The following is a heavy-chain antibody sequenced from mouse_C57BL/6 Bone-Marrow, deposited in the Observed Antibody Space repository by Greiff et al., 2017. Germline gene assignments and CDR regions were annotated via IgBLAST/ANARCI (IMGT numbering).Heavy chain of an antibody. J-gene: IGHJ1*03. Sequence: QVQLKQPGAELVKPGASVKLSCKASGYTFTSYWMHWVKQRPGRGLEWIGRIDPNSGGTKYNEKFKSKATLTVDKPSSTAYMQLSSLTSEDSAVYYCARSPPITTVDRWYFDVWGTGTTVTVSS. CDR1: GYTFTSYW. CDR3: ARSPPITTVDRWYFDV. D-gene: IGHD1-1*01. V-gene: IGHV1-72*01. CDR2: IDPNSGGT.